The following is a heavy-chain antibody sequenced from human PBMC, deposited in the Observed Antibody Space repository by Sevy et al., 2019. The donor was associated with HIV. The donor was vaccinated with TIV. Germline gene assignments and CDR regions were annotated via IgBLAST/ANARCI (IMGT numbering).Heavy chain of an antibody. CDR3: AKDRITVFGDAFDI. D-gene: IGHD3-10*02. J-gene: IGHJ3*02. CDR1: GFTFSSYA. Sequence: GGSLRLSCVASGFTFSSYAMHWVRQAPGKGLEWVSGVSGSGGSPFYADSVKGRLTISRDKSKNTLYLQMNSLRPEDTAVYYCAKDRITVFGDAFDIWGQGTMVTVSS. V-gene: IGHV3-23*01. CDR2: VSGSGGSP.